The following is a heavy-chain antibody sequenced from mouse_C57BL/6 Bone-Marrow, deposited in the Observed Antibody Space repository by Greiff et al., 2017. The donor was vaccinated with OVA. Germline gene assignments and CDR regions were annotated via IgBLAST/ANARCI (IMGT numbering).Heavy chain of an antibody. D-gene: IGHD2-1*01. CDR3: TSYGNFDY. CDR2: IDPKNGDT. V-gene: IGHV14-4*01. J-gene: IGHJ2*01. Sequence: VQLKQSGAELVRPGASVKLSCTASGFNIKDDYMHWVKQRPEQGLEWIGWIDPKNGDTEYASKFQGKATITADTSSNTAYLQLSSLTSEDTAVYYCTSYGNFDYWGQGTTLTVSS. CDR1: GFNIKDDY.